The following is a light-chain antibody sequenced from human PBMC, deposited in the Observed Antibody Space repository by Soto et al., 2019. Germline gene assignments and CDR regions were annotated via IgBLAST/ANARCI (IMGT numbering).Light chain of an antibody. CDR3: QQRHMWPIT. V-gene: IGKV1-5*01. J-gene: IGKJ5*01. Sequence: DIQSTQSPSTRSSGLVERVTITCRASQSISSWLAWYQQKPGKAPKLLIYDASSLESGVPSRFSGSGSGTDFTLTISSLEPEDSAVYYCQQRHMWPITFGQGTRLEIK. CDR1: QSISSW. CDR2: DAS.